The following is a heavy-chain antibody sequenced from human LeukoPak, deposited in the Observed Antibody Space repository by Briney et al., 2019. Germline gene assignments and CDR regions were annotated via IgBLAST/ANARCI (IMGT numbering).Heavy chain of an antibody. Sequence: ASVKVSCKASGYTFTGYYMHWVRQAPGQGLEWMGWMNPNTGRTGYAQKFQGRVTMTRNTSIRTAYMELSSLKFEDTALYFCARGVPNPNVLRFLEWQANSHYYMDVWGKGTTVTVSS. CDR3: ARGVPNPNVLRFLEWQANSHYYMDV. CDR2: MNPNTGRT. CDR1: GYTFTGYY. D-gene: IGHD3-3*01. J-gene: IGHJ6*03. V-gene: IGHV1-8*02.